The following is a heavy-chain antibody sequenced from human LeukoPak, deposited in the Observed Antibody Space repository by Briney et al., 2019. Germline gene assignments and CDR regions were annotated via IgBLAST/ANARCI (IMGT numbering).Heavy chain of an antibody. V-gene: IGHV3-21*01. Sequence: GGSLRLSCAASGFTFSSYSMNWVRQAPGKGLEWVSSISSSSSYIYYADSVKGRFTISRDNAKNSLYLQMNSLRAEDTAVYYCARGRYCGGDCYSGYDYWGQGTLVTVSS. CDR1: GFTFSSYS. D-gene: IGHD2-21*02. CDR3: ARGRYCGGDCYSGYDY. J-gene: IGHJ4*02. CDR2: ISSSSSYI.